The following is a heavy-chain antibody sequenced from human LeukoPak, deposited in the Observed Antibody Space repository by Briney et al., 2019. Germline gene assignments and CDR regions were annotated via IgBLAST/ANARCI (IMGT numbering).Heavy chain of an antibody. D-gene: IGHD5-24*01. V-gene: IGHV3-9*01. Sequence: GGSLRLSCAASGFTFDDYAMHWVRQAPGKGLEWVSGISWNSGSIGYADSVKGRFTISRDNAKNSLYLQVNSLRAEDTALYYCAKDKGWLQSYFDYWGQGTLVTVSS. CDR3: AKDKGWLQSYFDY. J-gene: IGHJ4*02. CDR1: GFTFDDYA. CDR2: ISWNSGSI.